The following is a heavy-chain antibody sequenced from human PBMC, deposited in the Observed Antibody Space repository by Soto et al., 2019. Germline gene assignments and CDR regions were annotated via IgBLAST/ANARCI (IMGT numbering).Heavy chain of an antibody. CDR2: INHSGST. CDR1: GGSFSGYY. V-gene: IGHV4-34*01. Sequence: SETLSLTCAVYGGSFSGYYWSWIRQPPGKGLEWIGEINHSGSTNYNPSLKSRVTISVDTSKNQFSLKLSSVTAADTAVYYCARAALRYYGSGSYYSRTNEFDYWGQGTLVTVS. J-gene: IGHJ4*02. CDR3: ARAALRYYGSGSYYSRTNEFDY. D-gene: IGHD3-10*01.